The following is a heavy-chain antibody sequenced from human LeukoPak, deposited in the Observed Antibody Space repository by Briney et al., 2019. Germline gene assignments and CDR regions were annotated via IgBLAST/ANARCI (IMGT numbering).Heavy chain of an antibody. D-gene: IGHD3-16*01. CDR2: IIPILGIA. V-gene: IGHV1-69*02. J-gene: IGHJ3*02. Sequence: SVKVSCKASGGTFSSYTISWVRQAPGQGLEWMGRIIPILGIANYAQKFQGRVTITADKSTSTAYMELSSLRSEDTAVYYCVKGITPLSAFDIGGQGTMVTVSS. CDR1: GGTFSSYT. CDR3: VKGITPLSAFDI.